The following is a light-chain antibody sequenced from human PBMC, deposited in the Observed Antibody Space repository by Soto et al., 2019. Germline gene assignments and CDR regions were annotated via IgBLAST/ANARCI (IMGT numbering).Light chain of an antibody. Sequence: QSALTQPASMSGPPGQSITISCTGTSSDVGGYNYVSWYQQHPGKAPKLMIYDVSNRPSGVSNRFSGSKSGNTASLTISGLQAEDEADYYCRSYTSSSTLLYVFGTGTKLTVL. CDR1: SSDVGGYNY. CDR3: RSYTSSSTLLYV. J-gene: IGLJ1*01. CDR2: DVS. V-gene: IGLV2-14*01.